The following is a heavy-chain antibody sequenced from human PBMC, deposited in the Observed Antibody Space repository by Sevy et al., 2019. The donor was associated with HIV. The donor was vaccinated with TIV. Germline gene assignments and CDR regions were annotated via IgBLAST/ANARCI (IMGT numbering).Heavy chain of an antibody. Sequence: LSLTCAASGFTFSSYWMSWVRQAPGKGLEWVANIKQDGSEKYYVDSVKGRFTISRDNAKNSLYLQMNSLRAEDTAVYYCARDLLHSSSLDAFDIWGQGTMVTVSS. D-gene: IGHD6-13*01. CDR3: ARDLLHSSSLDAFDI. J-gene: IGHJ3*02. V-gene: IGHV3-7*01. CDR2: IKQDGSEK. CDR1: GFTFSSYW.